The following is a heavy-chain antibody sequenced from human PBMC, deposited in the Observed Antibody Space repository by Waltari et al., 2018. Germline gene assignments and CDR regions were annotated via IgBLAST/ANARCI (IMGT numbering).Heavy chain of an antibody. CDR1: GYSISSGYY. V-gene: IGHV4-38-2*01. Sequence: QVQLQESGPGLVKPSETLSLTCAVSGYSISSGYYWGWIRPPPGKGLEWIGSIYHSGSTYYNPSLKSRVTISVDTSKNQFSLKLSSVTAADTAVYYCARLSGYEDYWGQGTLVTVSS. J-gene: IGHJ4*02. D-gene: IGHD5-12*01. CDR3: ARLSGYEDY. CDR2: IYHSGST.